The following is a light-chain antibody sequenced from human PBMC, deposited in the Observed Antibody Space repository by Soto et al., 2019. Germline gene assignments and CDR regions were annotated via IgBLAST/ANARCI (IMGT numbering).Light chain of an antibody. CDR3: QQYNNGPLT. V-gene: IGKV3-15*01. CDR2: GAS. Sequence: EIVMTPSPATLSVSPGERATLSCMASQSVSSNLAWYQQKPGQAPRLLIYGASTRATGIPARFSGSGSGTEFTLTISSLQSEDFAVYYCQQYNNGPLTFGGGTKVDIK. J-gene: IGKJ4*01. CDR1: QSVSSN.